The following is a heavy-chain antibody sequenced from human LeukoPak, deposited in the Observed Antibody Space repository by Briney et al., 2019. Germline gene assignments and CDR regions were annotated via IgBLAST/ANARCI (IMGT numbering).Heavy chain of an antibody. J-gene: IGHJ3*02. CDR3: ARAPYYDCSGYAFDI. Sequence: GGSLRLSCAASGFTFNDYYMAWIRQAPGKGLEWVAVIWYDGSNKYYADSVKGRFTISRDNSKNTLYLQMNSLRAEDTAVYYCARAPYYDCSGYAFDIWGQGTMVTVSS. V-gene: IGHV3-33*08. CDR1: GFTFNDYY. CDR2: IWYDGSNK. D-gene: IGHD3-22*01.